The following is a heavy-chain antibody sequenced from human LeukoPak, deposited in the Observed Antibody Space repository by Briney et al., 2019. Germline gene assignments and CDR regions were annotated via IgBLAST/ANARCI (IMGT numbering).Heavy chain of an antibody. V-gene: IGHV3-23*01. CDR2: ISGSGDNT. Sequence: GGSLRLSCAASGFTFSSYAMSWVRQPPGKGLEWASGISGSGDNTYYADSVKGRFTISRDNSKKTLYLHLNSLRVEDAAVYYCAKDGYSSIPGFHFEYWGQGTPVTVSS. CDR1: GFTFSSYA. CDR3: AKDGYSSIPGFHFEY. J-gene: IGHJ4*02. D-gene: IGHD6-13*01.